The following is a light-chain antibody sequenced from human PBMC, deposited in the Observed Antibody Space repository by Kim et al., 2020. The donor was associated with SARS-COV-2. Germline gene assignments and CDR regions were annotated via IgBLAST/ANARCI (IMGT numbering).Light chain of an antibody. J-gene: IGKJ5*01. CDR3: QQYDVYPIT. CDR1: HDITNY. CDR2: GAS. Sequence: AYVGDRVTITCRASHDITNYLAWFQQRPGKAPRSLIYGASTLQSGVPSRFSGSGSGTDFTLTITSVQPEDFATYFCQQYDVYPITFGQGTRLEIK. V-gene: IGKV1-16*01.